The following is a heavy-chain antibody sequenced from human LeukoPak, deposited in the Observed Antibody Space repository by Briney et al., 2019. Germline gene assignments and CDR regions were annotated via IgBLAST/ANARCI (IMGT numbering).Heavy chain of an antibody. J-gene: IGHJ6*03. CDR3: AKDLIRGIGYYSYMDV. D-gene: IGHD3-16*01. CDR1: GFSFSSYE. CDR2: VDSGSSI. V-gene: IGHV3-48*03. Sequence: PGGSLRLSCAASGFSFSSYEMNWVRQAPGKGLEWVSYVDSGSSIYYADSVKDRFTISSDNAKKSLYMQMNSLRAEDTAVYYCAKDLIRGIGYYSYMDVWGNGTTVTISS.